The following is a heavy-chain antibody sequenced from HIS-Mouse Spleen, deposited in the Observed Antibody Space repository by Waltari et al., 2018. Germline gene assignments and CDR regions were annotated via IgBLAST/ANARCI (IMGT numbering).Heavy chain of an antibody. Sequence: QVQLQQWGAGLLKPSETLSLTCAVYGGSFSGYYWSWIRQPPGKGLEWIGEINHGGSTNYTPSLKSRVTISVDTSKNQFSLKLSSVTAADTAVYYCARVRTGDPSYWYFDLWGRGTLVTVSS. CDR2: INHGGST. CDR3: ARVRTGDPSYWYFDL. D-gene: IGHD7-27*01. CDR1: GGSFSGYY. J-gene: IGHJ2*01. V-gene: IGHV4-34*01.